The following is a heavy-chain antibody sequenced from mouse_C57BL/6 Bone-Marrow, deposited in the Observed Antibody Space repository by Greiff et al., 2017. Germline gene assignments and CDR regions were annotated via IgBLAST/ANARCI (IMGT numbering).Heavy chain of an antibody. J-gene: IGHJ4*01. CDR1: GFTFSDYY. CDR3: ARQGWLLYAMDY. Sequence: EVKLVESGGGLVQPGGSLKLSCAASGFTFSDYYMYWVRQTPEKRLEWVAYISNGGGSTYYPDTVKSRFTISRDNAKNTLYLLMSRLKSEDTAMYYCARQGWLLYAMDYWGQGTSVTVSS. CDR2: ISNGGGST. D-gene: IGHD2-3*01. V-gene: IGHV5-12*01.